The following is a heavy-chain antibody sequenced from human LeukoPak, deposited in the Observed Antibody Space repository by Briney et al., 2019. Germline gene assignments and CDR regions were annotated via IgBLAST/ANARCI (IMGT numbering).Heavy chain of an antibody. CDR3: ARDRAVAGTFDY. V-gene: IGHV1-3*01. Sequence: ASVKVSCKASGYTFTSYAMHWVRQAPGQRLEWMGWIYGGNGNTKYSQKFQGRVSITRDTSASTVYMELSSLRSEDTAVYYCARDRAVAGTFDYWGQGTLVTVSS. J-gene: IGHJ4*02. CDR1: GYTFTSYA. CDR2: IYGGNGNT. D-gene: IGHD6-19*01.